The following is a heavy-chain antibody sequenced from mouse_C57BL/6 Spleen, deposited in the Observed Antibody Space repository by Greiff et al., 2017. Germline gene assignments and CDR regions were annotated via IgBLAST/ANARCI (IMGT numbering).Heavy chain of an antibody. Sequence: QVQLQQSGAELVMPGASVKLSCKASGYTFTSYWMHWVKQRPGQGLEWIGEIDPSDSYTNYNQKFKGKSTLTVDKSSSTAYMQLSSLTSEDSAVYYCARSAIYDGYYYFDYWGQGTTLTVSS. V-gene: IGHV1-69*01. D-gene: IGHD2-3*01. J-gene: IGHJ2*01. CDR2: IDPSDSYT. CDR3: ARSAIYDGYYYFDY. CDR1: GYTFTSYW.